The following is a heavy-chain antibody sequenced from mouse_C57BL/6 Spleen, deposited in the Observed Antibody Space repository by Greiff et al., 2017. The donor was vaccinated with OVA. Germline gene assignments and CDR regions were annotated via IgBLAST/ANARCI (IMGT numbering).Heavy chain of an antibody. V-gene: IGHV1-52*01. CDR3: ARGGTTAFYWYFDV. CDR2: IDPSDSET. D-gene: IGHD1-2*01. J-gene: IGHJ1*03. CDR1: GYTFTSYW. Sequence: QVQLQQPGAELVRPGSSVKLSCKASGYTFTSYWMHWVKQRPIQGLEWIGNIDPSDSETHYNQKFKDKATLTVDKSSSTAYMQLSSLTSEDSAVYYCARGGTTAFYWYFDVWGTGTTVTVSS.